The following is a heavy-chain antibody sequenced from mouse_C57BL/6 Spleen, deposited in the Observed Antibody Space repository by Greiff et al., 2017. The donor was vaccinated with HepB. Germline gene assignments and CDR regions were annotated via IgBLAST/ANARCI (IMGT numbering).Heavy chain of an antibody. D-gene: IGHD4-1*01. CDR1: GFTFSDYY. V-gene: IGHV5-16*01. J-gene: IGHJ2*01. CDR2: INYDGSST. CDR3: AIETQTGEYFDY. Sequence: EVKLVESEGGLVQPGSSMKLSCTASGFTFSDYYMAWVRQVPEKGLEWVANINYDGSSTYYLDSLKSRFIISSDNAKNILYLQMSSLKSEDTATYYCAIETQTGEYFDYWGQGTTLTVSS.